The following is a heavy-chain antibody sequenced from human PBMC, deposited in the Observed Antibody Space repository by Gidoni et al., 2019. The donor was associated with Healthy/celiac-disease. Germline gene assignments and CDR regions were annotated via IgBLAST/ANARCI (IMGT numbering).Heavy chain of an antibody. V-gene: IGHV3-21*01. CDR1: GFTFSSYS. Sequence: EVQLVESGGGLVKPGGSLRLSCADSGFTFSSYSMNWVRQAPGKGLEWVSSISSSSSYIYYADSVKGRFTISRDNAKNSLYLQMNSLRAEDTAVYYCARDLPMTTVTILFDYWGQGTLVTVSS. CDR3: ARDLPMTTVTILFDY. CDR2: ISSSSSYI. J-gene: IGHJ4*02. D-gene: IGHD4-4*01.